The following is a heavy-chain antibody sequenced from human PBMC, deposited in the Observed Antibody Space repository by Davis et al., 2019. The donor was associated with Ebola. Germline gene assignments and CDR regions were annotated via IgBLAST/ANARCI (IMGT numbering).Heavy chain of an antibody. CDR3: ARSDVGYCSGGSCYPYYYYGMDV. V-gene: IGHV1-46*01. D-gene: IGHD2-15*01. CDR2: INPSGGST. CDR1: GYTFTSYG. Sequence: ASVKVSCKASGYTFTSYGISWVRQAPGQGLEWMGIINPSGGSTSYAQKFQGRVTMTRDTSTSTVYMELSSLRSEDTAVYYCARSDVGYCSGGSCYPYYYYGMDVWGQGTTVTVSS. J-gene: IGHJ6*02.